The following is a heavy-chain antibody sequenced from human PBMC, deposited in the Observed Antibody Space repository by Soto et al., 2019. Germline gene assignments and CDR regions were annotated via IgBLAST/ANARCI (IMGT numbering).Heavy chain of an antibody. Sequence: SETLSLTCTVSGGSISSYDWSWIRQPPGKGLEWIGYIYYSGSTNYNPSLKSRVTISVDTSKNQFSLKLSSVTAVDTAVYYCSIAPARRHWFDPWGQGTLVTVSS. CDR1: GGSISSYD. J-gene: IGHJ5*02. CDR3: SIAPARRHWFDP. CDR2: IYYSGST. V-gene: IGHV4-59*01.